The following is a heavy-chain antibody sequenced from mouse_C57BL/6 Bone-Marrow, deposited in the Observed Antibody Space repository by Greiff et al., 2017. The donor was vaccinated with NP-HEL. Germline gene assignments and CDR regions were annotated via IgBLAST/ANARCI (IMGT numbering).Heavy chain of an antibody. J-gene: IGHJ3*01. V-gene: IGHV1-59*01. Sequence: VQLQQPGAELVRPGTSVKLSCKASGYTFTSYWMHWVKQRPGQGLEWIGVIDPSDSYTNYNQKFKGKATLTVDTSSSTAYMQLSSLTSEDSAVYYCARGDGYYVTYWGQGTLVTVSA. CDR1: GYTFTSYW. D-gene: IGHD2-3*01. CDR3: ARGDGYYVTY. CDR2: IDPSDSYT.